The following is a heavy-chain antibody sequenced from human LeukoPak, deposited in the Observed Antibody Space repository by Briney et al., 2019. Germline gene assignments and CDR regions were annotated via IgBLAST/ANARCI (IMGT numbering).Heavy chain of an antibody. V-gene: IGHV3-74*01. CDR2: INNVGSST. CDR3: GSSGLVGGEWIIDY. CDR1: GFTLSNNY. D-gene: IGHD3-16*01. J-gene: IGHJ4*02. Sequence: SGGSLRLSCAASGFTLSNNYMHWVRQAPGKGLVWVSSINNVGSSTTYADSVKGRFTISRDNAKNTLYLQMNSLRAEDTAVYYCGSSGLVGGEWIIDYWGQGTLVTVSS.